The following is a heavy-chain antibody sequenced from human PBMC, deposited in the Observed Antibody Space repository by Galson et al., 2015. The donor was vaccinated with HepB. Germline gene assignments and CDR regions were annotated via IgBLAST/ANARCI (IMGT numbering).Heavy chain of an antibody. CDR2: IYPGDSDT. Sequence: QSGAEVKKPGESLKISCKGSGYSFTSYWIGWVRQMPGKGMEWMGIIYPGDSDTRYSPSFQGQVTISADKSISTAYLQWSSLKASDTAMYYCARRASVREADYYGMDVWGQGTTVTVSS. CDR1: GYSFTSYW. CDR3: ARRASVREADYYGMDV. V-gene: IGHV5-51*01. D-gene: IGHD4-17*01. J-gene: IGHJ6*02.